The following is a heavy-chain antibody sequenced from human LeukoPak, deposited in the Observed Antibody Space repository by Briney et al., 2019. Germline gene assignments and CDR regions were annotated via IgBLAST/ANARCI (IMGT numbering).Heavy chain of an antibody. Sequence: ASVKVSCKASGYTFTGYYIHWVRQAPGQGLEWMGWINPNSGGTNYAQKFQGRVTMTRDTSISTAYMELSRLRSDDTAVCYCATATYYYDSSGYYYGYWGQGTLVTVSS. CDR3: ATATYYYDSSGYYYGY. J-gene: IGHJ4*02. CDR1: GYTFTGYY. CDR2: INPNSGGT. D-gene: IGHD3-22*01. V-gene: IGHV1-2*02.